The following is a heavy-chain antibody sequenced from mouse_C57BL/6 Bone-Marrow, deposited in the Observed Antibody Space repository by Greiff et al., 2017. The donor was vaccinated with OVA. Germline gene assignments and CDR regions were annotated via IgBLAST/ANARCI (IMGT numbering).Heavy chain of an antibody. V-gene: IGHV1-81*01. CDR1: GYTFTSYG. CDR3: ARRGYYGSSSHWYFDV. CDR2: IYPRSGNT. D-gene: IGHD1-1*01. Sequence: QVQLQQSGAELARPGASVKLSCKASGYTFTSYGISWVKQRTGQGLEWIGEIYPRSGNTYYNEKFKGKATLTADKSSSTAYMEIRSLTSEDSAVYFCARRGYYGSSSHWYFDVWGTGTTVTVSS. J-gene: IGHJ1*03.